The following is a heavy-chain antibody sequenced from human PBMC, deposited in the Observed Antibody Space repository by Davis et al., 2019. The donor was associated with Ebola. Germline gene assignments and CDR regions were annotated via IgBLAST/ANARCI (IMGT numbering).Heavy chain of an antibody. Sequence: GESLKISCAASGFTFSSYAMHWVRQASGKGLEWVGRIRSKANSYATAYAASVKGRFTISRDDSKNTAYLQMNSLKTEDTAVYYCTITTTALDYWGQGTLVTVSS. CDR1: GFTFSSYA. CDR2: IRSKANSYAT. V-gene: IGHV3-73*01. CDR3: TITTTALDY. J-gene: IGHJ4*02. D-gene: IGHD1-26*01.